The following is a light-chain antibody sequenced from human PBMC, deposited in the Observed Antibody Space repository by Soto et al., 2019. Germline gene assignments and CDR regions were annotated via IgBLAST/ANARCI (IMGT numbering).Light chain of an antibody. CDR1: ASDVGGYNY. J-gene: IGLJ2*01. CDR3: SSYTSSSHVV. CDR2: EVS. Sequence: QSALTQPASVSGSPGQSITISCTGSASDVGGYNYVSWYQQHPGKAPKLMISEVSNRPSGVSNCFSGSKSGNTASLTISGLQAEDEADYYCSSYTSSSHVVFGGGTKLTVL. V-gene: IGLV2-14*01.